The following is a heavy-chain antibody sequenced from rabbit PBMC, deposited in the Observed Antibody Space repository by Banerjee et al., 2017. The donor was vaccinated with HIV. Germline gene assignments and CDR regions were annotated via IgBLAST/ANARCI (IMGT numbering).Heavy chain of an antibody. J-gene: IGHJ4*01. CDR2: IYTGSSGYT. CDR3: ASDAGGAGHGYDPTFNL. D-gene: IGHD6-1*01. Sequence: QSLEESGGDLVKPGASLTLTCTASGFSFSSSGYMCWVRQAPGKGLEWIACIYTGSSGYTYYASWAKGRFTISKTSSTTVTLQMTSLTAADTATYFCASDAGGAGHGYDPTFNLWGQGTLVTVS. V-gene: IGHV1S40*01. CDR1: GFSFSSSGY.